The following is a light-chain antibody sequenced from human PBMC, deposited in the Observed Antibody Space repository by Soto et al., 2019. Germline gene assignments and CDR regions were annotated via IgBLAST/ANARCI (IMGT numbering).Light chain of an antibody. J-gene: IGKJ1*01. CDR3: QQSYRFTKT. V-gene: IGKV1-39*01. CDR2: AAS. Sequence: DVQMTQSASSLPATVGGSLTLACRASQTVTSYLNWYQQKPGKAPKLLIYAASTLQSGVPSRFSGSGSGTEFTLTSISLQPEDFATYYCQQSYRFTKTFGRGTKVDIK. CDR1: QTVTSY.